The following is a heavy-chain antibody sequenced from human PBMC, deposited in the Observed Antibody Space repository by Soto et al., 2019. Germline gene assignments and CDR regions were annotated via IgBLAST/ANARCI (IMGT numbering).Heavy chain of an antibody. Sequence: ASVKVSCKVSGYIFTSTWMHWVRQAPGQGLKWMGIINHYGGAASYAEKFQGRVTMTRDTSTATDYMELSSLRSEDTAMFYRARDRSHSGAYWWLDYWGQGTQVTVSS. J-gene: IGHJ4*02. CDR1: GYIFTSTW. V-gene: IGHV1-46*01. D-gene: IGHD2-21*01. CDR3: ARDRSHSGAYWWLDY. CDR2: INHYGGAA.